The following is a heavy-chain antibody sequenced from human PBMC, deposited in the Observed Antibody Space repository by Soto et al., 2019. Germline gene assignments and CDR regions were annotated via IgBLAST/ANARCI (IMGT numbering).Heavy chain of an antibody. D-gene: IGHD3-22*01. Sequence: PGGSLRLSCAASGFTFRNYGMNWFRQAPGKGLEWVSYIGIGSSTKYYADSVKGRFTISRDNAKNSLYLQMNSLRAEDTAVYYCARDQLYYNDISGRPLNAFDVWGQGTMVTDSS. CDR1: GFTFRNYG. CDR2: IGIGSSTK. CDR3: ARDQLYYNDISGRPLNAFDV. V-gene: IGHV3-48*01. J-gene: IGHJ3*01.